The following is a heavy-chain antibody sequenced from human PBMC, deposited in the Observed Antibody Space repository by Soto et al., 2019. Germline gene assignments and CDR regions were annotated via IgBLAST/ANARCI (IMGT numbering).Heavy chain of an antibody. CDR3: ARSSSGSYRRGIFDY. CDR2: IDWDDDK. V-gene: IGHV2-70*01. D-gene: IGHD1-26*01. Sequence: SGPTLVNPTQTLTLTCTFSGFSLSTSGMGVGWIRQPPGKALEWLALIDWDDDKYYSTSLKTRLTISKDTSKNQVVLTMTNMDPVDTATYYCARSSSGSYRRGIFDYWGQGTPVTVSS. J-gene: IGHJ4*02. CDR1: GFSLSTSGMG.